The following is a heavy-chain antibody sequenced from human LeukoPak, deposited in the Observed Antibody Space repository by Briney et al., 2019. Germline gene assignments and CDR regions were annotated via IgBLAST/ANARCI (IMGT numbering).Heavy chain of an antibody. CDR1: GGSFSGYY. V-gene: IGHV4-34*01. J-gene: IGHJ3*02. D-gene: IGHD3-22*01. CDR2: IYYSGST. CDR3: ASPNYSSGYLDAFDI. Sequence: SETLSLTCAVYGGSFSGYYWSWIRQPPGKGLEWIGSIYYSGSTYYNPSLKSRVTMSVDPSKNQFSLKLSSVTAADTAVYYCASPNYSSGYLDAFDIWGQGTMVTVSS.